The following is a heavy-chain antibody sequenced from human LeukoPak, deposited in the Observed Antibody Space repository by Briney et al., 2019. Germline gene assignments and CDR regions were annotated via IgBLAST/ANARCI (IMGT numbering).Heavy chain of an antibody. J-gene: IGHJ4*02. Sequence: SETLSLTCTVSGGTFSSYYWSWVRQPPGKGLEWIGYIYYSGSTNYNPSLKSRVTISLDSSKNQISLKLSSVTAADTAVYYCARAKDFGVGRSFDYWGEGTLVTLSS. CDR1: GGTFSSYY. CDR3: ARAKDFGVGRSFDY. V-gene: IGHV4-59*01. CDR2: IYYSGST. D-gene: IGHD3-3*01.